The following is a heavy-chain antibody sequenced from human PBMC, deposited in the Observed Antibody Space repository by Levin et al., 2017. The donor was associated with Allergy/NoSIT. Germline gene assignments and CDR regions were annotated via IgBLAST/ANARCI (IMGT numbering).Heavy chain of an antibody. D-gene: IGHD3-10*01. Sequence: RASVKVSCKASGGTFSSYAISWVRQAPGQGLEWMGGIIPIFGTANYAQKFQGRVTITADESTSTAYMELSSLRSEDTAVYYCARGSITMVRGVINYYYGMDVWGQGTTVTVSS. CDR3: ARGSITMVRGVINYYYGMDV. V-gene: IGHV1-69*13. CDR2: IIPIFGTA. J-gene: IGHJ6*02. CDR1: GGTFSSYA.